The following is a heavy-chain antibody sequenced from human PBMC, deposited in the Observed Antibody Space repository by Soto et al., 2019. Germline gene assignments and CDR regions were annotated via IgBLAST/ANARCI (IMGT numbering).Heavy chain of an antibody. CDR2: TKQDGSEK. CDR1: GFIFSNYW. V-gene: IGHV3-7*01. D-gene: IGHD6-13*01. CDR3: TRTLVATAGTF. Sequence: EVQLVEAGGGLVQPGGSLRLSCAATGFIFSNYWMTWVRQDPGKGLEWVANTKQDGSEKYYVDSVKGRFTISRDNAKNSLYLQMNSLRAEDTAMYYCTRTLVATAGTFWGQGTLVTVSS. J-gene: IGHJ4*02.